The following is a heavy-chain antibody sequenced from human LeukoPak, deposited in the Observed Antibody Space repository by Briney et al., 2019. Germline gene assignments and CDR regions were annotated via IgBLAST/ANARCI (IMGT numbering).Heavy chain of an antibody. CDR3: ARGILYCISTSCGP. V-gene: IGHV4-34*01. CDR1: GGSFSGYY. CDR2: INHSGST. Sequence: SETLSLTCAVYGGSFSGYYWSWIRQPPGKGLEWIGEINHSGSTNYNPSLKSRVTISVDTSKNQFSLKLSSVTAADTAVYYCARGILYCISTSCGPWGQETLVTVSS. J-gene: IGHJ5*02. D-gene: IGHD2-2*01.